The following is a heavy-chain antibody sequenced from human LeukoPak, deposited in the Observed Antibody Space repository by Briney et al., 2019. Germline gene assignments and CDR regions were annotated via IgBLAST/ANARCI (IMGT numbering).Heavy chain of an antibody. V-gene: IGHV3-23*01. D-gene: IGHD3-9*01. J-gene: IGHJ5*02. CDR1: EFTFSSYA. Sequence: GGSLRLSCAASEFTFSSYALSWVRQAPGKGLEWVSTITSSGGSAFYTDSVKGLFTISRDNSKNTLFLQMNNLRAEDTAVYYCAKERDILTDYYGWFDPWGQGTLVTVSS. CDR2: ITSSGGSA. CDR3: AKERDILTDYYGWFDP.